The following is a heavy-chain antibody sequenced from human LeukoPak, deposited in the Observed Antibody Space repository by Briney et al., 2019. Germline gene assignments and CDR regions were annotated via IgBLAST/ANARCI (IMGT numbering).Heavy chain of an antibody. D-gene: IGHD7-27*01. V-gene: IGHV6-1*01. CDR1: GDSVYSSSGS. Sequence: SQTLSLTCAISGDSVYSSSGSWSWIRQSPSRGPEWLGRIYYRSRWHYEYAVSVQNRISISPDTTKNQFSLQLNSMSPDDSAVYYCVSGGDWGFGWYFDVWGRGALVTVSS. J-gene: IGHJ2*01. CDR2: IYYRSRWHY. CDR3: VSGGDWGFGWYFDV.